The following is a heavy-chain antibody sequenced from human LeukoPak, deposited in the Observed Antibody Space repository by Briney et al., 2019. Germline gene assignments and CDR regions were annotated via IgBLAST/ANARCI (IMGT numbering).Heavy chain of an antibody. J-gene: IGHJ5*02. D-gene: IGHD3-10*01. CDR2: INHSGST. Sequence: PSETLSLTCAVYGGSFSGYYWSWIRQPPGKGLEWIGEINHSGSTNYNPSLKSRVTISVDTSKNQFSLKLSSVTAADTAVYYCASLRITMVRGVDRRNWFDPWGQGTLVTVSS. CDR1: GGSFSGYY. V-gene: IGHV4-34*01. CDR3: ASLRITMVRGVDRRNWFDP.